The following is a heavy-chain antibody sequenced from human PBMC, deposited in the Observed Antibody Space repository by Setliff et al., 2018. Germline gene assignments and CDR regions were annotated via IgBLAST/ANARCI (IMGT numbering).Heavy chain of an antibody. CDR1: GYTFKDFI. Sequence: ASVKVSCKATGYTFKDFIISWVRLAPGQGLEWMGRVIPLFGTTNYAQKFQDRVAISADESTSTAYMELRSLRSEDTAIYYCARDTHINYNNTQVGWFDPWGQGTQVTVSS. CDR3: ARDTHINYNNTQVGWFDP. CDR2: VIPLFGTT. V-gene: IGHV1-69*13. D-gene: IGHD4-4*01. J-gene: IGHJ5*02.